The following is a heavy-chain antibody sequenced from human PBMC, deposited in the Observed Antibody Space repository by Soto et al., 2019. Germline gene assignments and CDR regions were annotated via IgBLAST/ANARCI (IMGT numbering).Heavy chain of an antibody. CDR1: GFSLTTSGVG. CDR2: IYWNDEK. J-gene: IGHJ4*02. V-gene: IGHV2-5*01. D-gene: IGHD6-19*01. Sequence: SGPTLVNPTQTLTLTCTFSGFSLTTSGVGVGWSRQPPGKALEWLALIYWNDEKRYSPSLKSRLTITKDTSRNQVVLTMTNMDPMDTXTYYCAHRLRWLANFDYWGQGTLVTVSS. CDR3: AHRLRWLANFDY.